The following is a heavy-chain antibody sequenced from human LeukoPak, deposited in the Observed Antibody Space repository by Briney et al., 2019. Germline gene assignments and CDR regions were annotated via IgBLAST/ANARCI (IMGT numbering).Heavy chain of an antibody. CDR3: ARDFEYSRSSADY. D-gene: IGHD6-6*01. Sequence: PGGSLRLSCAASGFTFSSYSMNWVRQAPGKGLEWVSSISSSSSYIYYADSVKGRFTISRDNAKNSLYLQMNSLRAEDTAVYYCARDFEYSRSSADYWGQGTLVTVSS. J-gene: IGHJ4*02. V-gene: IGHV3-21*01. CDR2: ISSSSSYI. CDR1: GFTFSSYS.